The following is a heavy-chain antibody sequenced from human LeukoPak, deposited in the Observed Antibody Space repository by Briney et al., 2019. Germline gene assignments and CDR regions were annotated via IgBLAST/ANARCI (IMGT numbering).Heavy chain of an antibody. D-gene: IGHD6-19*01. CDR2: INHSGST. V-gene: IGHV4-34*01. Sequence: SETLSLTCAVDGGSFSDYFWSWIRQPPGKGLEWIGEINHSGSTNYNPSLKSRVIMSVDTSKNQFSLKLSSVTAADTAVYYCARGRYSSGWFIIRFDYWGHGTLVTVSS. CDR3: ARGRYSSGWFIIRFDY. J-gene: IGHJ4*01. CDR1: GGSFSDYF.